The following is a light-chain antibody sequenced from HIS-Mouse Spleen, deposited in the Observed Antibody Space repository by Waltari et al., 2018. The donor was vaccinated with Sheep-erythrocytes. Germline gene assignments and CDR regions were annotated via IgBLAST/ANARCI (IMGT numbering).Light chain of an antibody. J-gene: IGLJ3*02. Sequence: GQSITISCTGTSSDVGSYNLVSWYQQHPGKAPKRMIYEGSKRPSGVSNRFSGSKSGTTASLTSSGLQAEDEADYYCCSYAGSSTPWVFGGGTKLTVL. CDR1: SSDVGSYNL. CDR2: EGS. CDR3: CSYAGSSTPWV. V-gene: IGLV2-23*01.